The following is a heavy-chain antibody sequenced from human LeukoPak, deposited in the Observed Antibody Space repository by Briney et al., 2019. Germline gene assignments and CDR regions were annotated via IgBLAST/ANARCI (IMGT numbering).Heavy chain of an antibody. D-gene: IGHD6-6*01. CDR3: ARDGPRIAALGEDFDY. CDR1: GYTFTSYY. CDR2: INPSGGST. V-gene: IGHV1-46*01. Sequence: ASVMVSCKASGYTFTSYYMHWVRQAPGQGPEWMGIINPSGGSTSYAQKFQGRVTMTRDTSTSTVYMELSSLRSEDTAVYYCARDGPRIAALGEDFDYWGQGTLVTVSS. J-gene: IGHJ4*02.